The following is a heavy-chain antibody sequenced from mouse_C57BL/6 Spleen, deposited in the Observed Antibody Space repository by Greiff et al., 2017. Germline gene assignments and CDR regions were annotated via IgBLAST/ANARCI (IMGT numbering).Heavy chain of an antibody. CDR3: ARSYYGSPLAY. D-gene: IGHD1-1*01. CDR1: GYTFTSYW. CDR2: IDPSDSYT. Sequence: VQLQQPGAELVMPGASVKLSCKASGYTFTSYWMHWVKQRPGQGLDWIGEIDPSDSYTNYNQKFKGKSTLTVDKSSSTAYMQLSSLTSEDSAVYYCARSYYGSPLAYWGQGTLVTVSA. J-gene: IGHJ3*01. V-gene: IGHV1-69*01.